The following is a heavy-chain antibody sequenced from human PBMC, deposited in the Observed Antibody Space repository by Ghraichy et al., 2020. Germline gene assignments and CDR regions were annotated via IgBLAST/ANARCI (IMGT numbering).Heavy chain of an antibody. V-gene: IGHV1-8*01. D-gene: IGHD3-22*01. CDR3: ALGYYDSSGYSGSFDI. CDR1: GYTFTSYD. Sequence: ASVKVSCKASGYTFTSYDINWVRQATGQGLEWMGWMNPNSGNTGYAQKFQGRVTMTRNTSISTAYMELSSLGSEDTAVYYCALGYYDSSGYSGSFDIWGQGKMVTVSS. CDR2: MNPNSGNT. J-gene: IGHJ3*02.